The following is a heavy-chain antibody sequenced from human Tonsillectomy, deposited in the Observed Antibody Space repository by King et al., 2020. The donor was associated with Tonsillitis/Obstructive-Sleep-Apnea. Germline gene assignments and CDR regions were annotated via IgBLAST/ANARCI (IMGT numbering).Heavy chain of an antibody. Sequence: AQLVQSGGGVVRPGGSLRLSCAASGFTFDDYGMSWVRQAPGKGLEWVSGINWNGGSTGYADSVKGRFTISRDNAKNSLYLQMNSLRAEDTALYYCARVGCRSTSCYIDYWGQGTLVTVSS. CDR1: GFTFDDYG. V-gene: IGHV3-20*04. J-gene: IGHJ4*02. CDR3: ARVGCRSTSCYIDY. CDR2: INWNGGST. D-gene: IGHD2-2*02.